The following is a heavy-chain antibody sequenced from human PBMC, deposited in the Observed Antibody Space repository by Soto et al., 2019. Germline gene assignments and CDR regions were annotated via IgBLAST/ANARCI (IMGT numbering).Heavy chain of an antibody. CDR3: ARGHFDFWAANWFDP. V-gene: IGHV3-48*03. J-gene: IGHJ5*02. CDR2: ISSSGSTI. D-gene: IGHD3-3*01. CDR1: GFTFSSYE. Sequence: EVQLVESGGGLVQPGGSLRLSCAASGFTFSSYEMNWVRQAPGKGLEWVSYISSSGSTIYYADSVKGRFTISRDNAKNSLYLQMNSLRAEDTAVYYCARGHFDFWAANWFDPWGQGTLVTVSS.